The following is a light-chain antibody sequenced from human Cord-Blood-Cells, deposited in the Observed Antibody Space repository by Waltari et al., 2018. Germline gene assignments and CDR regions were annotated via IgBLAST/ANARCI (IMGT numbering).Light chain of an antibody. CDR3: SSYAGSNNLV. CDR1: SSDVGGYNY. J-gene: IGLJ3*02. Sequence: QSALTQPPSASGSPGQSVTISCTGTSSDVGGYNYVSWYQQHPGKAPNLMIYEVSKRPSGGPDRYSGSKCGNTASLTVSGLQAEDEADYYCSSYAGSNNLVFGGGTKLTVL. V-gene: IGLV2-8*01. CDR2: EVS.